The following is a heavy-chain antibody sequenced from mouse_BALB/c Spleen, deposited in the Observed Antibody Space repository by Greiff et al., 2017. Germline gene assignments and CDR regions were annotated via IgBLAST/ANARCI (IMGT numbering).Heavy chain of an antibody. J-gene: IGHJ2*01. CDR1: GFSLTSYD. V-gene: IGHV2-9-2*01. CDR3: VREGGYLDY. Sequence: VQLVESGPGLVAPSQSLSITCTVSGFSLTSYDISWIRQPPGKGLEWLGVIWTGGGTNYNSAFMSRLSISKDNSKSQVFLKMNSLQTDDTAIYYCVREGGYLDYWGQGTTLTVSS. CDR2: IWTGGGT.